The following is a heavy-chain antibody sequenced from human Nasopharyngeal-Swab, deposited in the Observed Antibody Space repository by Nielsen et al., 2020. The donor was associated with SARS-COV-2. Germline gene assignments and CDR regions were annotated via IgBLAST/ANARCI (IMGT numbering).Heavy chain of an antibody. CDR1: GFTFSSYW. D-gene: IGHD3-10*01. J-gene: IGHJ6*02. V-gene: IGHV3-7*01. CDR3: ARSRRYYYGSGAVSDYYYGMDV. CDR2: IKQDGSEK. Sequence: GGSLRLSCAASGFTFSSYWMSWVRQAPGKGLEWVANIKQDGSEKYYVDSVKDRFTISRDNAKNSLYLQMNSLRAEDTAVYYCARSRRYYYGSGAVSDYYYGMDVWGQGTTVTVSS.